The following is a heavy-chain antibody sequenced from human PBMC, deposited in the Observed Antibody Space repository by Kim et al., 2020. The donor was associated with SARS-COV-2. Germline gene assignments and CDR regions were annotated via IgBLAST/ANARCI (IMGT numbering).Heavy chain of an antibody. CDR3: ARGHAATDY. D-gene: IGHD2-15*01. Sequence: SNKYYADSVKGRFTISRDNSKNTLYLQMNSLRAEDTAVYYCARGHAATDYWGQGTLVTVSS. V-gene: IGHV3-30*01. CDR2: SNK. J-gene: IGHJ4*02.